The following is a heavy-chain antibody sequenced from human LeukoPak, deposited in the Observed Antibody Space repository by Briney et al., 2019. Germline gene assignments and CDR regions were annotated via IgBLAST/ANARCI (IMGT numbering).Heavy chain of an antibody. Sequence: SETLSLTCAVYGGSFSGYYWSWIRQPPGKGLEWIGGINHSGSTNYNPSLKSRVTISVDTSKNQFSLKLSSVTAADTAVYYCARGRMITFGGVIVIGDFDYWGQGTLVTVSS. J-gene: IGHJ4*02. V-gene: IGHV4-34*01. D-gene: IGHD3-16*02. CDR2: INHSGST. CDR3: ARGRMITFGGVIVIGDFDY. CDR1: GGSFSGYY.